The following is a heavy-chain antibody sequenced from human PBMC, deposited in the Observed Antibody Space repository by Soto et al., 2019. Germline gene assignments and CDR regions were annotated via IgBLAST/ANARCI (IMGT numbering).Heavy chain of an antibody. CDR3: AKDGSSSWYYFDY. D-gene: IGHD6-13*01. CDR2: ISGSGGGA. CDR1: GFTFSTYA. V-gene: IGHV3-23*01. J-gene: IGHJ4*02. Sequence: EVQLLESGGGLVQPGGSLRLSCAASGFTFSTYAMSWVHQAPGKGLEWVSVISGSGGGAYYADSVKGRFTISRDNSKNTLYLQMNSLRAEDTAVYYCAKDGSSSWYYFDYWGQGTLVTVSS.